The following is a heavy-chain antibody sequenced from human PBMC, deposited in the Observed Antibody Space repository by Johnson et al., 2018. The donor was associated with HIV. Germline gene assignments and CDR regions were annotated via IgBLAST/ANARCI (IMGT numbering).Heavy chain of an antibody. Sequence: VQLVESGGGLVQPGGSLRLSCAASGFTFSSYWMSWVRQAPGKGLEWVANIKQNGSAKYYVDSVKGRFTISRDNAKNSLYLQMNSLRAEDTAVYYCARGDYGGNLDAFDIWGQGTMVTVSS. J-gene: IGHJ3*02. D-gene: IGHD4-23*01. V-gene: IGHV3-7*02. CDR2: IKQNGSAK. CDR1: GFTFSSYW. CDR3: ARGDYGGNLDAFDI.